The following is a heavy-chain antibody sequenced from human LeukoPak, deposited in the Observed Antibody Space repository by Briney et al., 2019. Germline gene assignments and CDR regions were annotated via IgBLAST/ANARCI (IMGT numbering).Heavy chain of an antibody. Sequence: QSGGSLSLSCAASGFTFSSYGMHWVRQAPGKGLEWVAVISYDGSNKYYADSVKGRFTISRDNSKNTLYLQMNSLRAEDTAVYYCGYGSGSYYTIDYWGRGTLVTVSS. CDR3: GYGSGSYYTIDY. CDR2: ISYDGSNK. V-gene: IGHV3-30*03. D-gene: IGHD3-10*01. J-gene: IGHJ4*02. CDR1: GFTFSSYG.